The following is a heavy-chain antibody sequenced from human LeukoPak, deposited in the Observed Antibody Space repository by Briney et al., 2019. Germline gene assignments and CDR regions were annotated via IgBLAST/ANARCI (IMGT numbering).Heavy chain of an antibody. D-gene: IGHD3/OR15-3a*01. J-gene: IGHJ6*02. Sequence: ASVKVSCKASGGTFSSYAISWVRQAPGQGLEWMGRIIPILGIANYAQKLQGRVTITADKSTSTAYMELSSLRSEDTAVYYCARRVLPLDLYGMDVWGQGTTVTVSS. CDR1: GGTFSSYA. CDR2: IIPILGIA. V-gene: IGHV1-69*04. CDR3: ARRVLPLDLYGMDV.